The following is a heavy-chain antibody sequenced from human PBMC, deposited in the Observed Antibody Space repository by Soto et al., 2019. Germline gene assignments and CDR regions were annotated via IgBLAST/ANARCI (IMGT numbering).Heavy chain of an antibody. CDR3: ERERGRITDY. Sequence: GGSLRLSCAASGFTFDDYAMHWVRQTPGKGLEWVSLITWNADSTFYANSVRGRFTISRDNIKHSLHLQMTSLTTEDTALYYCERERGRITDYWGQGTLVTVAS. V-gene: IGHV3-43*01. D-gene: IGHD1-20*01. CDR1: GFTFDDYA. CDR2: ITWNADST. J-gene: IGHJ4*02.